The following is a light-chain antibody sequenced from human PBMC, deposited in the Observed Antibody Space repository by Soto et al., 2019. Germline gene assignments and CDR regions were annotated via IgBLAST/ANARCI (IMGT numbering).Light chain of an antibody. J-gene: IGKJ2*01. CDR3: QQRSNWPPYT. Sequence: EILFTQSPATLSLSPGERATLSCRASQSVSSYLAWYQQKPGQAPRLLIYDASNRATGFPARFSGSGSGTDFTLTIRRLEPEDFAVYYCQQRSNWPPYTFGQGTKLEIK. CDR1: QSVSSY. V-gene: IGKV3-11*01. CDR2: DAS.